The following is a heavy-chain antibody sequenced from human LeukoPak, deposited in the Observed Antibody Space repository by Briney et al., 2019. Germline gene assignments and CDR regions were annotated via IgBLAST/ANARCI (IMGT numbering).Heavy chain of an antibody. V-gene: IGHV3-49*04. CDR2: IRSKAYGGTT. CDR1: GFTFCDYA. Sequence: AGGSLRLSCTASGFTFCDYAMSWVRQAPGKGLEWVGFIRSKAYGGTTEYAASVKGRFTISRDDSKSIAYLQMNSLKTEDTAVYYCTREVVRYYDSSGYSYYFDYWGQGTLVTVSS. D-gene: IGHD3-22*01. J-gene: IGHJ4*02. CDR3: TREVVRYYDSSGYSYYFDY.